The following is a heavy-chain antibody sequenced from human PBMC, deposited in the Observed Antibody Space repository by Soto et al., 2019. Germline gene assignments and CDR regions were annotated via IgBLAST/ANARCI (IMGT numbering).Heavy chain of an antibody. J-gene: IGHJ4*02. Sequence: GVSLRLSCAASGFTFSSYAMSWVRQAPGKGLEWVSAISGSGGSTYYADSVKGRFTISRDNSKNTLYLQMNSLRAEDTAVYYCARDTGGSGWYEQVEDWCQGTLVTVPS. V-gene: IGHV3-23*01. CDR1: GFTFSSYA. D-gene: IGHD6-19*01. CDR3: ARDTGGSGWYEQVED. CDR2: ISGSGGST.